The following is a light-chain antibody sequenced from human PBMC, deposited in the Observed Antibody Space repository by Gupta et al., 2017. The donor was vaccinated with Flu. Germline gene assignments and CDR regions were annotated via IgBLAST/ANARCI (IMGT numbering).Light chain of an antibody. CDR1: QSISYY. CDR2: AAS. CDR3: QQSYSTPFT. Sequence: DIQMTQSPSSLSASVGDRVSITCRASQSISYYLNWYQQKPGKAPKLLIYAASDLQSGVPSRFSGSESGTDFTLTINTLQPEDFATYYCQQSYSTPFTFGPGTQVDIK. V-gene: IGKV1-39*01. J-gene: IGKJ3*01.